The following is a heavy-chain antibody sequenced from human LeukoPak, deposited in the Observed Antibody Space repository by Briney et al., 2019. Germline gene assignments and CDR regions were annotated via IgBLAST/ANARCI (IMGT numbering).Heavy chain of an antibody. D-gene: IGHD1-7*01. Sequence: GGSLRLSCAASGFTFSTYAMNWVRQAPGKGLEWVSCISSSSSYIYYADSVKGRFTISRDNAKNSLYLQMNSLRAEDTAVYYCARAHNWKYGSFDFWGQGTLVTVSS. V-gene: IGHV3-21*01. CDR3: ARAHNWKYGSFDF. CDR2: ISSSSSYI. J-gene: IGHJ4*02. CDR1: GFTFSTYA.